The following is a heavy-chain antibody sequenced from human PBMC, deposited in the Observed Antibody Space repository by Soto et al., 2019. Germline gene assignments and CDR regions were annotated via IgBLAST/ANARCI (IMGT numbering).Heavy chain of an antibody. J-gene: IGHJ4*02. Sequence: QITLKESGPTLVKPTQTLTLTCTFSGFSLSTSEVGVAWIRQPQAKALEWLALIYWDDDNRYSPSLKSSLTITQDTAKNQVILTLTNMDPGDTATYYWARRPFGTLIYFDSWGQGALVTVSS. CDR3: ARRPFGTLIYFDS. CDR2: IYWDDDN. V-gene: IGHV2-5*02. D-gene: IGHD3-3*01. CDR1: GFSLSTSEVG.